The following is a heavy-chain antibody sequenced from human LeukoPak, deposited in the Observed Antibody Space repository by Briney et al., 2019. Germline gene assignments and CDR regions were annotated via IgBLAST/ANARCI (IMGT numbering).Heavy chain of an antibody. CDR2: MNPNSGNT. D-gene: IGHD2-21*02. V-gene: IGHV1-8*01. Sequence: ASVKVSCKASGYTFTSYDINWVRQATGQGLEWMGWMNPNSGNTGYAQKFQGRVTMTRNTSISTAYMELSSLRSEDTAAYYCARGGVVVTAVDAFDIWGQGTMVTVSS. J-gene: IGHJ3*02. CDR1: GYTFTSYD. CDR3: ARGGVVVTAVDAFDI.